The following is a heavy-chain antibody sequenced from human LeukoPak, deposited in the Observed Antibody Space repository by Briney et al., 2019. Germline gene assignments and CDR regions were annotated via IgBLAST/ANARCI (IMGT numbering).Heavy chain of an antibody. V-gene: IGHV4-39*01. CDR2: IYYSGST. CDR1: GGSISSSSYY. CDR3: ASPGSSGSYFDY. J-gene: IGHJ4*02. D-gene: IGHD3-22*01. Sequence: PSETLSLTCTVSGGSISSSSYYWGWIRQPPGKGLEWIGSIYYSGSTYYNPSLKSRVTISVDTSKNQFSLKLSSVTAADTAVYYCASPGSSGSYFDYWGQGTLVTVSS.